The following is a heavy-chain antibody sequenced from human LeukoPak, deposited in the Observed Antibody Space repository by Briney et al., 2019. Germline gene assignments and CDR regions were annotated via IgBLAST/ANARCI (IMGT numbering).Heavy chain of an antibody. J-gene: IGHJ6*03. CDR2: IIPIFGTA. CDR3: ARGASGYYYYYMDV. Sequence: GSSVTVSCKASGGTFSSYAISWVRQAPGQGLVWMGGIIPIFGTANYAQKFQGRVTITTDESTSTAYMELSSLRSEDTAVYYCARGASGYYYYYMDVWGKGTTVTVSS. CDR1: GGTFSSYA. V-gene: IGHV1-69*05. D-gene: IGHD1-26*01.